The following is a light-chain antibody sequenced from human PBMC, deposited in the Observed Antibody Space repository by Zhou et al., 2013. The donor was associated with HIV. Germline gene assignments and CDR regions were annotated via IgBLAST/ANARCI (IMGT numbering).Light chain of an antibody. CDR3: QKCNSDPFT. CDR1: QGIGTY. CDR2: AAS. V-gene: IGKV1-27*01. J-gene: IGKJ3*01. Sequence: DVQMTQSPSSLSASVGDRVTITCRASQGIGTYLAWYQQKPGEVPRLLIYAASTLQSGVPSRFSGSGSGTHFTLTISSLQPEDVGAYFCQKCNSDPFTFGPWDQSAYQT.